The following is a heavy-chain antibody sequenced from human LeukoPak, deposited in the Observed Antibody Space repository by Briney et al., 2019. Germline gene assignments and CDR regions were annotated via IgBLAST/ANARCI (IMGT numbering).Heavy chain of an antibody. J-gene: IGHJ4*02. V-gene: IGHV3-7*01. CDR2: IKQDGSEK. CDR3: ARERSSGSRAWNY. CDR1: GFTFSSYW. Sequence: PGGPLRLSCAASGFTFSSYWMSWVRQAPGKGLEWVANIKQDGSEKYYVDSVKGRFTISRDNAKNSLYLQMNSLRAEDTAVYYCARERSSGSRAWNYWGQGTLVTVSS. D-gene: IGHD3-10*01.